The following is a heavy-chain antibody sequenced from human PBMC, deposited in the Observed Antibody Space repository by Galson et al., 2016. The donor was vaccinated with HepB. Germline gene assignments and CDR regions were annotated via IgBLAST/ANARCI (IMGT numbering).Heavy chain of an antibody. CDR3: ARHGRNVEFDL. Sequence: QSGAEVKKPGESLRISCTGSGYKFTTYWITWVRQTPGKGLEWMGRIDPSDPYTNYSPSFEGHVTISADKSISTTYLQWGSLKASDTGIYFCARHGRNVEFDLWGRGTLVTVSP. J-gene: IGHJ3*01. V-gene: IGHV5-10-1*01. CDR1: GYKFTTYW. CDR2: IDPSDPYT. D-gene: IGHD1-1*01.